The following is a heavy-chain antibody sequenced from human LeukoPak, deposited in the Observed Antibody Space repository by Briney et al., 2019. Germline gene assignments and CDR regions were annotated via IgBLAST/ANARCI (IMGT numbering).Heavy chain of an antibody. CDR3: ARKSASGNYPLDY. J-gene: IGHJ4*02. D-gene: IGHD3-10*01. V-gene: IGHV3-23*01. CDR2: ISADSAAT. Sequence: GGSLRLSCAASGFNFGSYSMTWVRQAPGKGLEWVSVISADSAATFYADSVKGRFTISRDNGRNTVFLQMSSLRAGDTALYYCARKSASGNYPLDYWGQGTLVTVSS. CDR1: GFNFGSYS.